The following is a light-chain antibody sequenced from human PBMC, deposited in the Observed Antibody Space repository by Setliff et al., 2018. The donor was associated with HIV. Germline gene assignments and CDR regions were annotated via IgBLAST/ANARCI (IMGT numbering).Light chain of an antibody. Sequence: QSVLPQPASVSGSPRQSITISCSGTSSDIGGYNYVSWYQQHPGKVPKLMIFDVSNRPSGVSNRFSGSKSGNTASLTISGLQAEDEADYYCSAYTSSGSLGVFGTGTKVTVL. CDR2: DVS. CDR3: SAYTSSGSLGV. J-gene: IGLJ1*01. CDR1: SSDIGGYNY. V-gene: IGLV2-14*03.